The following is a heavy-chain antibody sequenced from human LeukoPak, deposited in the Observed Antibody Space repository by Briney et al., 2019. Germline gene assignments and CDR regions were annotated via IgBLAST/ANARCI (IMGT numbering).Heavy chain of an antibody. J-gene: IGHJ4*02. CDR2: ITNDGSST. D-gene: IGHD2-2*02. Sequence: PGGSLRLSCAASGLTFSSHWMHWVRQAPGKGLVWVSRITNDGSSTTYADSVKGRFTISRDNSKNTLFLQMDTLRVDDTAVYYCAKARSLGVTAAINYWGQGTLVTVS. CDR3: AKARSLGVTAAINY. CDR1: GLTFSSHW. V-gene: IGHV3-74*01.